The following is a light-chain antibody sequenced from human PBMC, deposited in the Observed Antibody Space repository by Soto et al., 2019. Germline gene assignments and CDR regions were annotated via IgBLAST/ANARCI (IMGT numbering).Light chain of an antibody. CDR2: AAS. J-gene: IGKJ1*01. CDR3: QKYNSAPRT. CDR1: QGISNY. Sequence: DIQMTQSPSSLSASVGDRVTITCRASQGISNYLAWYQQKPGKVPKLLIYAASTLQSGVPSRFSGRGSGTDFHLTISSLQPEDVDTYYCQKYNSAPRTFGQGTKVEIK. V-gene: IGKV1-27*01.